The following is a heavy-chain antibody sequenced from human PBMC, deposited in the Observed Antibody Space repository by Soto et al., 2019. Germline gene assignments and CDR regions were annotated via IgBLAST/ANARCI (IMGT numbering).Heavy chain of an antibody. CDR3: ARDLGQQLFDY. D-gene: IGHD6-13*01. V-gene: IGHV1-18*01. CDR2: INAYNGNK. CDR1: GYTFTSYG. J-gene: IGHJ4*02. Sequence: QVQLVQSGAEVKKPGASVKVSCKASGYTFTSYGISWVRQAPGQGLEWMGWINAYNGNKKYAQKLQGRVTMTTDTPTSTADMELRSLRSDATAVYYCARDLGQQLFDYWGQGTLVTVSS.